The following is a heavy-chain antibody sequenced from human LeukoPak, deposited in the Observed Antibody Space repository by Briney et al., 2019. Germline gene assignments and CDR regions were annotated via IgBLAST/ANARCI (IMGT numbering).Heavy chain of an antibody. CDR2: INQDGSEK. Sequence: GGSLRLSCAASRFTLRRHWMNGLLQAPGRGLEWVGHINQDGSEKYYADSAKGRFTISRDNAKNSLYLQMNSLRAEDTAVYYCSRDSYRALEYWGLGALVTVSS. V-gene: IGHV3-7*01. CDR1: RFTLRRHW. J-gene: IGHJ4*02. CDR3: SRDSYRALEY. D-gene: IGHD1-14*01.